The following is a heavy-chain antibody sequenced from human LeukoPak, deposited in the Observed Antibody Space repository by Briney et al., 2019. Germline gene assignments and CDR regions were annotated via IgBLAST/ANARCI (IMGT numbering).Heavy chain of an antibody. CDR1: GFTVHSNY. Sequence: PGGSLRLSCAASGFTVHSNYMSWVRQAPGKGLEWVSIIYSGGSTYYADSVKGRFTISRDYSKNTLYLQMNSLRAEDTAVYYCAGDYYGSGSYFTYWGQGTLVSVSS. D-gene: IGHD3-10*01. J-gene: IGHJ4*02. V-gene: IGHV3-66*01. CDR2: IYSGGST. CDR3: AGDYYGSGSYFTY.